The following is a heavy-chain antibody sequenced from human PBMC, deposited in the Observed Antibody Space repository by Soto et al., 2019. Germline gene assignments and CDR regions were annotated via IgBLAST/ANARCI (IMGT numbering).Heavy chain of an antibody. CDR2: IYYSGST. D-gene: IGHD2-21*02. CDR1: GGSISSGGYY. V-gene: IGHV4-31*03. Sequence: QVQLQESGPGLVKPSQTLSLTCTVSGGSISSGGYYWSCIRQHPGNGLEWIGYIYYSGSTYYNPSLKSRVAISVDTSTNQYSLKLSSVPAADTAVYYCARVCGGDCHNGMDVWGQGTTVTVSS. CDR3: ARVCGGDCHNGMDV. J-gene: IGHJ6*02.